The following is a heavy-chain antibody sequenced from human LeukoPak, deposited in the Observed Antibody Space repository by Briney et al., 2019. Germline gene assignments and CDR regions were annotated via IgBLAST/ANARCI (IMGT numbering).Heavy chain of an antibody. J-gene: IGHJ4*02. Sequence: GASVKVSCKVSGYTLTELSMHWVRQAPGKGREWMGGFDPEDGETIYAQKFQGRVTMTEDTSTDTAYMELSSLRSEDTAVYYCATAVGADYGYFDYWGQGTLVTVSS. V-gene: IGHV1-24*01. CDR1: GYTLTELS. CDR2: FDPEDGET. CDR3: ATAVGADYGYFDY. D-gene: IGHD1-26*01.